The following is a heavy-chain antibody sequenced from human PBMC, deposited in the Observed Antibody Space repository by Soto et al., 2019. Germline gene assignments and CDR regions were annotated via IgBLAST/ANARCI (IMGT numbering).Heavy chain of an antibody. CDR1: GGTFNTYT. Sequence: QVQLVQSGAEVKKPGSSVKVSCKASGGTFNTYTISWVRQAPGQGLEWMGRIIPTFDIPYYAQNFQGRVTITADRSTSTAYMELSSLRSEDSAVYYCARESNFGMDVWGQGTTVTVSS. CDR2: IIPTFDIP. V-gene: IGHV1-69*08. J-gene: IGHJ6*02. CDR3: ARESNFGMDV.